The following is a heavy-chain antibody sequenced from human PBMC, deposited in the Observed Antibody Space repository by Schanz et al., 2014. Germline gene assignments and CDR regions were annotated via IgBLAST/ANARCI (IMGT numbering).Heavy chain of an antibody. J-gene: IGHJ2*01. V-gene: IGHV3-21*04. CDR2: MNESHSTI. D-gene: IGHD1-26*01. CDR3: ARNRGSGGQNWYFDL. Sequence: EVQLMESGGGLVKPGGSLRLSCVASGFAFSSFAMTWVRQARGKGLEWVSAMNESHSTIYYADSVKGRFTISRDNTKNSLFLQLNSLRADDTAVYYCARNRGSGGQNWYFDLWGRGTLVTVSS. CDR1: GFAFSSFA.